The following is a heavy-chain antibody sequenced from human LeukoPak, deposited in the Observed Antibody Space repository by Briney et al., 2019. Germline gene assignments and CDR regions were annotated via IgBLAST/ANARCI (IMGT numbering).Heavy chain of an antibody. CDR2: INSDGSQT. CDR1: GFTFSSYW. D-gene: IGHD6-13*01. Sequence: GGSLRLSCAASGFTFSSYWMHWVRQAPGKGLVWVSGINSDGSQTRYADSVRGRLTISRDNAKNTLYLQMNSLRAEDTAVYYCARGYTSSSADYWGQGTLVTVSS. J-gene: IGHJ4*02. V-gene: IGHV3-74*01. CDR3: ARGYTSSSADY.